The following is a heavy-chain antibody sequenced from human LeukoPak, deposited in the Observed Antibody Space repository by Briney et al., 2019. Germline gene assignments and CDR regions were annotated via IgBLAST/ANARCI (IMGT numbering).Heavy chain of an antibody. V-gene: IGHV3-11*05. CDR1: GFTFSDYY. J-gene: IGHJ4*02. CDR3: ARDRRYCSSGSCDLDY. CDR2: ISSSSDYT. D-gene: IGHD2-15*01. Sequence: GSLRLSCAASGFTFSDYYMSWIRQAPGQGLEWVSYISSSSDYTTYADSVKGRFTISRDNARNSLYLQMNSLRAEDTAVYYCARDRRYCSSGSCDLDYWGQGTLVIVSS.